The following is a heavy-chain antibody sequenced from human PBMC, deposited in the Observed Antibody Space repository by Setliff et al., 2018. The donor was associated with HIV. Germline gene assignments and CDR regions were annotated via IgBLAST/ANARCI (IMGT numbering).Heavy chain of an antibody. V-gene: IGHV4-59*12. CDR3: ATDVGATNRFDY. Sequence: PSETLSLTCTVSGGSISSYYWNWIRQPPGKGLEWIGYIYYSGSPNYNPSLKSRVAISVDTSKNRIYLKMNSVTAADTAVYYCATDVGATNRFDYWGQGILVTVSS. CDR2: IYYSGSP. J-gene: IGHJ4*02. CDR1: GGSISSYY. D-gene: IGHD1-26*01.